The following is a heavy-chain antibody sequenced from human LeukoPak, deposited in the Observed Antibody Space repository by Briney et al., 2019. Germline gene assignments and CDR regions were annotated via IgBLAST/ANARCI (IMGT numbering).Heavy chain of an antibody. CDR1: GYTFTSYG. D-gene: IGHD2-2*02. J-gene: IGHJ6*03. V-gene: IGHV1-18*01. CDR2: ISAYNGNT. Sequence: ASVKVSCKASGYTFTSYGISWVRQAPGQGLEWMGWISAYNGNTNYAQKLQGRVTMTRDMSTSTVYMELSSLRSEDTAVYYCARVAAEVVGVPGAIGFGWLRRDYYYMDVWGKGTTVTASS. CDR3: ARVAAEVVGVPGAIGFGWLRRDYYYMDV.